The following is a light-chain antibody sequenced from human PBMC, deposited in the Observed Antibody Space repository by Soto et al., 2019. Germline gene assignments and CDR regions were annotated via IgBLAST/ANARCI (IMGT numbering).Light chain of an antibody. CDR1: SSDIGGYSY. V-gene: IGLV1-51*01. J-gene: IGLJ7*01. CDR2: DNH. Sequence: QSALTQPASVSASPGQSITISCIGTSSDIGGYSYVSWYQQHPGKAPKLLIYDNHKRPSGIPDRFSGSKSGTSATLGITGLQTGDEADYYCETWDSSLSSGHAVFGGGTQLTVL. CDR3: ETWDSSLSSGHAV.